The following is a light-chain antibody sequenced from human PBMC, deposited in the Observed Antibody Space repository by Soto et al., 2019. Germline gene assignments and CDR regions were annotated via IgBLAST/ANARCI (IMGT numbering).Light chain of an antibody. V-gene: IGKV1-5*01. CDR2: DAS. Sequence: DIQMTQSPSTLSASVGDRVTTTCRASQRISSWLAWYQQTPGKAPKLLIYDASSLESGVPSRFSGSGSGTEFTLTISSLQPDDFATYYCQQYNSYPWTFGQGTKV. J-gene: IGKJ1*01. CDR3: QQYNSYPWT. CDR1: QRISSW.